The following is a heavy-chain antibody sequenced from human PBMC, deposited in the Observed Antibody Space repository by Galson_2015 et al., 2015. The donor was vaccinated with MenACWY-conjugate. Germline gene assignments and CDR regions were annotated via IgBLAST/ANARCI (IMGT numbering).Heavy chain of an antibody. V-gene: IGHV6-1*01. D-gene: IGHD2-2*01. CDR1: GDSVSSNSAA. J-gene: IGHJ6*02. CDR2: IYYRSKWYN. Sequence: CAISGDSVSSNSAAWNWIRQSPSRGLEWLGRIYYRSKWYNDYAVSVKSRITINPDTSKNQFSLQLNSVTPEDTAVYYCAREEDIVVVPAPYSDYYGMDVWGQGTTVTVSS. CDR3: AREEDIVVVPAPYSDYYGMDV.